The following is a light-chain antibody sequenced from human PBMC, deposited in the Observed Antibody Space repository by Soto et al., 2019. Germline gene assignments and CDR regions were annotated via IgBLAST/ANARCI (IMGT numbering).Light chain of an antibody. CDR1: QGISNY. Sequence: DIQMTQSPSSLSASVGDRVTITCRASQGISNYLAWYQQKPGKVPKHLIYAASTLQSGVPSRFSGSGSRTHFTLTISTLQPEDLPTYYFQHYNRPPFTFGPGTKVDIK. CDR3: QHYNRPPFT. CDR2: AAS. V-gene: IGKV1-27*01. J-gene: IGKJ3*01.